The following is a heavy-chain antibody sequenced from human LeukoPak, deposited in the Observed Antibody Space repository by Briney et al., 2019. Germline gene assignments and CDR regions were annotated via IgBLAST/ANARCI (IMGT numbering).Heavy chain of an antibody. D-gene: IGHD1-26*01. CDR2: IYYSGST. Sequence: PSETLSLTCTVSGGSLSSPNYYWAWIRQPPGKGLEWIGNIYYSGSTYYNPSLKSRVTISVDTSKNQFSLKLSSVSAADTAVYYCAREGWELLASDAFDIWGQGTMVTVSS. CDR1: GGSLSSPNYY. CDR3: AREGWELLASDAFDI. J-gene: IGHJ3*02. V-gene: IGHV4-39*07.